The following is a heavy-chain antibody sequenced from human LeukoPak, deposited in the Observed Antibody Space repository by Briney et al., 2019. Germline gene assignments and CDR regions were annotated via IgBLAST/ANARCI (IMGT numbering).Heavy chain of an antibody. J-gene: IGHJ4*02. CDR3: ARVPGVSSGWNYFDY. CDR1: GGSISSSNW. V-gene: IGHV4-4*02. CDR2: IYHSGST. D-gene: IGHD6-19*01. Sequence: SETLSLTCAVSGGSISSSNWWSWVRQPPGKGLEWIGEIYHSGSTNYNPSLKSRVTISVDKSKNQFSLKLSSVTAADTAVYYCARVPGVSSGWNYFDYWGQGTLVTVSS.